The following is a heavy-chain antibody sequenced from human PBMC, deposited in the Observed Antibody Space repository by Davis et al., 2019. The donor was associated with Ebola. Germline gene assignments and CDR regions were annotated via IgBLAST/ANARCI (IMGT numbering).Heavy chain of an antibody. CDR3: SAAGTRGYDY. V-gene: IGHV3-73*01. D-gene: IGHD6-13*01. CDR2: IRSKANSYAT. Sequence: GGSLRLSCAASGFTFSGSAMHWVRQASGKGLGWVGRIRSKANSYATAYAASVKGRFTISRDDSKNTAYLQMNSLKTEDTAVYYCSAAGTRGYDYWGQGTLVTVSS. J-gene: IGHJ4*02. CDR1: GFTFSGSA.